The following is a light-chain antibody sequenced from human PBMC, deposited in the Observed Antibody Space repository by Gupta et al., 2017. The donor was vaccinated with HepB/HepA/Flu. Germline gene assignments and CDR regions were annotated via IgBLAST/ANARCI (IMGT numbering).Light chain of an antibody. J-gene: IGKJ4*01. CDR1: QTISNY. CDR3: QQSYSTPLS. CDR2: AAS. Sequence: DIQMTQSPSSLSASVGDKVTITCRASQTISNYLNWYQQKPGKAPKLLIYAASSLQSGVPSRFSGSGSGTDFTLTISNLQPEDLATYYCQQSYSTPLSFGGGTKVEIK. V-gene: IGKV1-39*01.